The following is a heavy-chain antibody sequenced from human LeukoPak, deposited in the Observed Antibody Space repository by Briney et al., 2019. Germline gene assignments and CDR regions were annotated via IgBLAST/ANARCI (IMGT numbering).Heavy chain of an antibody. CDR3: ARDTPLGGATKGLDAFDI. CDR2: ISAYNGNT. CDR1: GYTFTSYG. Sequence: ASVKVSRKASGYTFTSYGISWVRQAPGQGLEWMGWISAYNGNTNYAQKLQGRVTMTTDTSTSTAYMELRSLGSDDTAVYYCARDTPLGGATKGLDAFDIWGQGTMVTVSS. J-gene: IGHJ3*02. D-gene: IGHD1-26*01. V-gene: IGHV1-18*01.